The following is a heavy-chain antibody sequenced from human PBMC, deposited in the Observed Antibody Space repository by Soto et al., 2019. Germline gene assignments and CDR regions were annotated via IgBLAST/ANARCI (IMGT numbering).Heavy chain of an antibody. V-gene: IGHV1-69*06. D-gene: IGHD4-17*01. Sequence: QVQLVQSGAEVKKPGSSVKVSCKASGGTFSSYAISWARQAPGQGLEWMGGIIPIFSTANYAQKFQGRVTITADKSTSTAYMELSSLRSEDTAVYYCARQSLGDYSDTGGMDVWGQGTTVTVSS. J-gene: IGHJ6*02. CDR2: IIPIFSTA. CDR3: ARQSLGDYSDTGGMDV. CDR1: GGTFSSYA.